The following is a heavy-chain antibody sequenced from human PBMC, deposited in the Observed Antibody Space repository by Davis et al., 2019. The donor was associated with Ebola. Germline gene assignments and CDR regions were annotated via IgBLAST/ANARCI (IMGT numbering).Heavy chain of an antibody. V-gene: IGHV4-39*01. D-gene: IGHD2-2*01. CDR3: ARHADEDVAVPAAPRYYYYMDV. J-gene: IGHJ6*03. Sequence: PSETLSLTCTVSGGSISSSSYYWGWIRQPPGKGLEWIGSIYYSGSTYYNPSLKSRVTISVDTSKNQFSLKLSSVTAADTAVYYCARHADEDVAVPAAPRYYYYMDVWGKGTTVTVSS. CDR1: GGSISSSSYY. CDR2: IYYSGST.